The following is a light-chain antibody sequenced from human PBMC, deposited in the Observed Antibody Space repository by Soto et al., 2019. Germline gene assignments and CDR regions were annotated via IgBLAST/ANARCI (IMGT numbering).Light chain of an antibody. V-gene: IGKV3-20*01. CDR3: QQYDASPWT. Sequence: EIVLTQSPGSLSLSPGERATLSCRASQSVTTYLAWYQRKPGQAPRLLIYEASSRATGIPERFSGSGSETDFTITISRLEPEDFAVYYCQQYDASPWTFGQGTNVDIK. CDR1: QSVTTY. CDR2: EAS. J-gene: IGKJ1*01.